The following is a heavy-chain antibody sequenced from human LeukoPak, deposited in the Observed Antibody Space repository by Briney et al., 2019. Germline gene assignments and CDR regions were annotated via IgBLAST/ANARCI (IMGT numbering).Heavy chain of an antibody. D-gene: IGHD2-2*01. CDR1: GGSISSSSYY. J-gene: IGHJ4*02. CDR3: ARGRYCSSTSCYERSHFDY. Sequence: PSETLSLTCTVSGGSISSSSYYWGWIRQPPGKGLEWIGSIYYSGSTYYNPSLKSRVTISVDTSKNQFSLKLSSVTAADTAVYYCARGRYCSSTSCYERSHFDYWGQGTLVTVSS. V-gene: IGHV4-39*07. CDR2: IYYSGST.